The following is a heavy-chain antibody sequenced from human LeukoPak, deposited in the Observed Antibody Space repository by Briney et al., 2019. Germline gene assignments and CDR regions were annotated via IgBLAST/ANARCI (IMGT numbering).Heavy chain of an antibody. CDR1: GFTFSNYN. J-gene: IGHJ6*03. CDR2: ITSSSSYI. V-gene: IGHV3-21*01. CDR3: ARDPYSGSYSAYYYYYMDV. Sequence: GGSLRLSCAASGFTFSNYNMNWVRHAPGKGLEWVSSITSSSSYIYYADSVKGRFTISRDNAKNSLYLQMNSLRAEDTAVYYCARDPYSGSYSAYYYYYMDVWGKGTTVSVSS. D-gene: IGHD1-26*01.